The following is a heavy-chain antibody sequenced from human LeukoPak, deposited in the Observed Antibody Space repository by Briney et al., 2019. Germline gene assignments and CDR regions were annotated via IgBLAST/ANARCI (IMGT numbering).Heavy chain of an antibody. Sequence: PGGSLRLCCSGSGFTFMNYVMAWVRQATGKGLEWVSSIRLGGGLTHSADPVKGRFIISRDMNTLFLQMNNLRPEDTAMYYCARKITMVRGPLIKGYFDLWGRGTLVSVSS. D-gene: IGHD3-10*01. CDR2: IRLGGGLT. J-gene: IGHJ2*01. CDR3: ARKITMVRGPLIKGYFDL. CDR1: GFTFMNYV. V-gene: IGHV3-23*01.